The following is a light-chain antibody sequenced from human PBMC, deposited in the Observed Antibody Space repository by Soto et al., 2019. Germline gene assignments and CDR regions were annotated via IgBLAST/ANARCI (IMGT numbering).Light chain of an antibody. J-gene: IGLJ1*01. CDR2: DVS. V-gene: IGLV2-14*01. CDR3: SSYTSSSTPYV. CDR1: SSDVGVYNY. Sequence: QSALTQPASGSGSPGQSITISCTGTSSDVGVYNYVSWYQQHPGKAPKLMIDDVSNRPSGVSNRFSGSKSGNTASLTISGLQAEYEADYYCSSYTSSSTPYVFGTGTKLTVL.